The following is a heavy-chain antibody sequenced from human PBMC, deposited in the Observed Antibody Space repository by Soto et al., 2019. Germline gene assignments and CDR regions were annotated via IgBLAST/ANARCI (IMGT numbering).Heavy chain of an antibody. CDR3: ARERNNYYGY. CDR1: GYTFTGYY. Sequence: GASMKVSCKASGYTFTGYYMHWVRQAPGQGLGWMGWINPNSGGTNYAQKFQGWVTMTRDTSISTAYMELSRLRSDDTAVYYCARERNNYYGYWGQGTLVTVSS. D-gene: IGHD3-22*01. CDR2: INPNSGGT. J-gene: IGHJ4*02. V-gene: IGHV1-2*04.